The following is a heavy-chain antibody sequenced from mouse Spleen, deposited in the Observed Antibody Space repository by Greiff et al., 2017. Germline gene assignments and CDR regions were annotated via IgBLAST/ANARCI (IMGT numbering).Heavy chain of an antibody. CDR3: AREGLRAWFAY. Sequence: VQLQQSGPGLVQPSQSLSITCTVSGFSLTSYGVHWVRQSPGKGLEWLGVIWSGGSTDYNAAFISRLSISKDNSKSQVFFKMNSLQADDTAIYYCAREGLRAWFAYWGQGTLVTVSA. CDR1: GFSLTSYG. J-gene: IGHJ3*01. V-gene: IGHV2-2*01. CDR2: IWSGGST. D-gene: IGHD2-4*01.